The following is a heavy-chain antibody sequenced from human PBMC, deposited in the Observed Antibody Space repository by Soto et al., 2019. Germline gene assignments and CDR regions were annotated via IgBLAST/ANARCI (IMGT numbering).Heavy chain of an antibody. D-gene: IGHD3-9*01. V-gene: IGHV1-8*01. Sequence: ASVKVSCKASGYTFTNNVINWVRQAPGQGLEWMGWMNPNSGNTGYAQKLQGRVTMTTDTSTSTAYMELRSLRSDDTAVYYCARDQDYDILTSYYHGMDVWGEGTTVTVSS. CDR1: GYTFTNNV. CDR3: ARDQDYDILTSYYHGMDV. J-gene: IGHJ6*04. CDR2: MNPNSGNT.